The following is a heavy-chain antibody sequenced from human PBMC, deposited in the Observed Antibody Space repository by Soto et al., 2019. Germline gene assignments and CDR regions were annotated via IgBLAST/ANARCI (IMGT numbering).Heavy chain of an antibody. CDR2: IHYTGST. Sequence: QLQLQESGPGLVKPSETLSLTCSVSGDSISSSNYYRAWIRQPPGKGLEWIGSIHYTGSTYYNPSLKRRVTISIDTSKNRFSLTLPSVSAADTAVYFCARRECSGGTCSFAPWGQGTLGTVSS. V-gene: IGHV4-39*01. CDR3: ARRECSGGTCSFAP. D-gene: IGHD2-15*01. CDR1: GDSISSSNYY. J-gene: IGHJ5*02.